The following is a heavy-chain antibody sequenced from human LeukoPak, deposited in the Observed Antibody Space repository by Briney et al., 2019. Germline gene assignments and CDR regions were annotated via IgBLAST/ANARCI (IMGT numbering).Heavy chain of an antibody. D-gene: IGHD6-13*01. Sequence: GGSLRLSCAASGFTFSSYSMNWVRQAPGKGLEWVSSISSSSSYIYYADSVKGRFTISRDNAKNSLYLQMNSLRAEDTAVYYCARERSSSWYVDWVDYWGQGTLVTVSS. J-gene: IGHJ4*02. CDR3: ARERSSSWYVDWVDY. CDR2: ISSSSSYI. CDR1: GFTFSSYS. V-gene: IGHV3-21*01.